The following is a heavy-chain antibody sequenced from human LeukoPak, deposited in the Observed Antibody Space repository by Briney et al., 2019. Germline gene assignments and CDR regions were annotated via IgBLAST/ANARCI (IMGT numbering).Heavy chain of an antibody. Sequence: ASVKVSCKASGYTFTSYDINWVRQATGQGLEWMGWIIPIFGTANYAQKFQGRVTITTDESTSTAYMELSSLRSEDTAVYYCATCSSTSYFNAFDIWGQGTMVTVSS. CDR2: IIPIFGTA. D-gene: IGHD2-2*01. J-gene: IGHJ3*02. CDR3: ATCSSTSYFNAFDI. V-gene: IGHV1-69*05. CDR1: GYTFTSYD.